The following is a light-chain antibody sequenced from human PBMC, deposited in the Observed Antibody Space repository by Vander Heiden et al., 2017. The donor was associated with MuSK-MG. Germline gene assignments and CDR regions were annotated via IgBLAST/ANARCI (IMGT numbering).Light chain of an antibody. CDR3: QQYGRSPRVYT. CDR1: QGVSSSY. V-gene: IGKV3-20*01. Sequence: VLAQSPGALSFSPGERATRACRASQGVSSSYLAWYQQKPGQAPRLLIFGASSRATGIPDRFSGSGSGTDFTLTISRVEPEDFAVYYCQQYGRSPRVYTFGQGTKLQIK. CDR2: GAS. J-gene: IGKJ2*01.